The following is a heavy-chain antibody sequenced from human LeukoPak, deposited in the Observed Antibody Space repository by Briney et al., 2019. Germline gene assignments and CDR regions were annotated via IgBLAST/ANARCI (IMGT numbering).Heavy chain of an antibody. V-gene: IGHV3-74*01. CDR3: ASMNGHAFDI. Sequence: GGSLRLSCAASGFTLSSYWMHWVRQAPGKGLVWVSGINSDGGSTRYADSVKGRFIITRDNAKNVLYLQMNSLRAEDTAVYYCASMNGHAFDIWGQGTRVTVSS. J-gene: IGHJ3*02. CDR1: GFTLSSYW. CDR2: INSDGGST. D-gene: IGHD2-8*01.